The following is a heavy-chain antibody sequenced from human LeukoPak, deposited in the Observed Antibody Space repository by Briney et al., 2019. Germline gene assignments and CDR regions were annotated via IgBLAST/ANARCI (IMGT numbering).Heavy chain of an antibody. D-gene: IGHD3-22*01. J-gene: IGHJ4*02. Sequence: ASVKVSCKVSGYTLTELSMHWVRQAPGKGLEWMGGFDPEDGETIYAQEFQGRVTMTEDTSTDTAYMELSSLRSEDTAVYYCATDYYDSSGYLKGDYWGQGTLVTVSS. V-gene: IGHV1-24*01. CDR3: ATDYYDSSGYLKGDY. CDR2: FDPEDGET. CDR1: GYTLTELS.